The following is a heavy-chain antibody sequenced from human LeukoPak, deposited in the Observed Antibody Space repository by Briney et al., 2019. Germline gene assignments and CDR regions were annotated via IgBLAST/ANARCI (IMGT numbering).Heavy chain of an antibody. J-gene: IGHJ4*02. D-gene: IGHD5/OR15-5a*01. V-gene: IGHV4-39*07. Sequence: PSETLSLTCTVSGASISSDDYFWGWIRHPPGKGREWITTIYYSGNTYYNPSLSSRVTISPDSSKTQFSLRLRSVPAADAAVYFCARTRGRVSKTDFDSWGQGTLVTVSS. CDR1: GASISSDDYF. CDR2: IYYSGNT. CDR3: ARTRGRVSKTDFDS.